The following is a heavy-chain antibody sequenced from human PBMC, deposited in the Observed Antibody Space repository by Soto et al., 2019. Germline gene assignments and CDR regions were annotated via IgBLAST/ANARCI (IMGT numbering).Heavy chain of an antibody. Sequence: ASVKVSCKASGGTFSSYAISWVRQAPGQGLEWMGGVIPIFGTANYAQKFQGRVTITADESTSTAYMELSSLRSEDTAVYYCARSLYDSSGYYYEDYWGQGTLVTVSS. J-gene: IGHJ4*02. CDR3: ARSLYDSSGYYYEDY. CDR2: VIPIFGTA. V-gene: IGHV1-69*13. CDR1: GGTFSSYA. D-gene: IGHD3-22*01.